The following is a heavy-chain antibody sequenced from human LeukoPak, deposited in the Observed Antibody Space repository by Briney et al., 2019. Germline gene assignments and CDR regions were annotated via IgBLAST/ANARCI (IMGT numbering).Heavy chain of an antibody. V-gene: IGHV4-39*07. CDR3: ARDRRVVYPPQIVVVNFFDY. CDR1: GGSISSSSYY. J-gene: IGHJ4*02. Sequence: SETLSLTCTVSGGSISSSSYYWGWIRPPPGKGLEWIGSIYYSGSTYYNLSLKSRVTISVDTSKNQFSLKLSSVTAADTAVYYCARDRRVVYPPQIVVVNFFDYWGQGTLVTVSS. D-gene: IGHD3-22*01. CDR2: IYYSGST.